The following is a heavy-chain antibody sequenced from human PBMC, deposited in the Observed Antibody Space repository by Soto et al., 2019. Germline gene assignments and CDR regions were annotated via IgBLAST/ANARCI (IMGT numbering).Heavy chain of an antibody. CDR3: AKADGEQWLLPHLDK. CDR1: GFNFKKFA. V-gene: IGHV3-23*01. J-gene: IGHJ4*02. CDR2: ISCCGGST. Sequence: EVQLLESGGGVVQPGGSLRLSGVASGFNFKKFAMSWVRQAPGEGLEWVSGISCCGGSTSYADSVKGRFSIARDDSTNTLSLPMNNLRVEDTAQYYCAKADGEQWLLPHLDKWGQGTLVTVS. D-gene: IGHD6-19*01.